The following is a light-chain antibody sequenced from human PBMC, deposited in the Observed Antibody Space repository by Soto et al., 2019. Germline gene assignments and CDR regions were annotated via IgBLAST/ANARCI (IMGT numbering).Light chain of an antibody. Sequence: DVVMTQSPLSLPVTLGEPSSISCSSSRSLVYSDGNTYLNWFQQSPGQSPRRLIYKVSNRDSGVPDRFSGSGSGTDFTLKISRVEAEDVGVYYCMQGTHWPPTFGQGTKVDI. CDR3: MQGTHWPPT. CDR2: KVS. V-gene: IGKV2-30*01. CDR1: RSLVYSDGNTY. J-gene: IGKJ1*01.